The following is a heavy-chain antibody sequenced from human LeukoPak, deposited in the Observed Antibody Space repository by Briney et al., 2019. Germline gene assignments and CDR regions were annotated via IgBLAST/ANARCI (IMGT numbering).Heavy chain of an antibody. Sequence: SETLTLPCTVSGGCITDYYGTWIRQPAEKGLEWIGRIYSSGTTDYNPSLKSRVTMSVDTSRNQFSLKLTSVTAADTAVYFCARSALTYLDNWGHGAL. CDR1: GGCITDYY. D-gene: IGHD4/OR15-4a*01. J-gene: IGHJ4*03. V-gene: IGHV4-4*07. CDR2: IYSSGTT. CDR3: ARSALTYLDN.